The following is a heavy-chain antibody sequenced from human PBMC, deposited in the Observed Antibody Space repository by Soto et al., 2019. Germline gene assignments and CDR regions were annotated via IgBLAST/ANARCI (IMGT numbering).Heavy chain of an antibody. Sequence: EVQLLESGGGLVQPGGSLRVSCAASGFTFSTYAMSWVRQAPGKGLECVSGISGSGDDTYYADSVRGRFTISRDNSRNTLYQQMKSRRADDSAVNYFAKDSFGGGYCSSGSCYAIDYWGQGTLVTVSS. CDR2: ISGSGDDT. J-gene: IGHJ4*02. CDR3: AKDSFGGGYCSSGSCYAIDY. CDR1: GFTFSTYA. V-gene: IGHV3-23*01. D-gene: IGHD2-15*01.